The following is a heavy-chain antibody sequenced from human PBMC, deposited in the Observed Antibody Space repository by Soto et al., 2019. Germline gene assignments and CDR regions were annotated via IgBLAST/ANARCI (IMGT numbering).Heavy chain of an antibody. V-gene: IGHV5-51*01. CDR1: GHNFAGYW. D-gene: IGHD5-12*01. CDR2: RLPGASDT. J-gene: IGHJ6*02. CDR3: ARQSGMDV. Sequence: ASVKVSCKASGHNFAGYWSGWLRQMPGKGREWLGIRLPGASDTKNSPSFHGQGISSAARGIRTAYLPCRSLKVSDTAIYSCARQSGMDVWGQGTTVTVSS.